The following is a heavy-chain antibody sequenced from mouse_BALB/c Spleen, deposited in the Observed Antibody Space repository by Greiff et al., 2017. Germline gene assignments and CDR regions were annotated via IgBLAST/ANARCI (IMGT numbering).Heavy chain of an antibody. CDR1: GFTFSSYA. D-gene: IGHD1-1*01. CDR3: AREGLGSTPFAY. CDR2: ISSGGST. V-gene: IGHV5-6-5*01. J-gene: IGHJ3*01. Sequence: EVKVEESGGGLVKPGGSLKLSCAASGFTFSSYAMSWVRQTPEKRLEWVASISSGGSTYYPDSVKGRFTISRDNARNILYLQMSSLRSEDTAMYYCAREGLGSTPFAYWGQGTLVTVSA.